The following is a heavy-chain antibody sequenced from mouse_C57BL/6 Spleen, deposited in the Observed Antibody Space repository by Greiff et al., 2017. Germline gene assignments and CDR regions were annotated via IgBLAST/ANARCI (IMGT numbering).Heavy chain of an antibody. D-gene: IGHD3-2*02. CDR3: ASTCSGYDAMDY. CDR1: GYTFTSYW. Sequence: QVQMEERGASLVKPGASVKMSCKASGYTFTSYWITWVKQRPGQGLEWIGDIYPGSGSTNYNEKFKSKATLTVDTSSSTAYMQLSSLTSEDSAVYYCASTCSGYDAMDYWGQGTSVTVSS. V-gene: IGHV1-55*01. J-gene: IGHJ4*01. CDR2: IYPGSGST.